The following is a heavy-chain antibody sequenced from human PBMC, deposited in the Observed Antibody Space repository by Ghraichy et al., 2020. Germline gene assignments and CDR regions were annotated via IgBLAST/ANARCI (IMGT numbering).Heavy chain of an antibody. CDR3: ARGSFRVTAAVNALDI. D-gene: IGHD6-13*01. Sequence: SETLSLTCTVSGDSISTYYWSWIRQPPGKGLEYIGYIYYSENTNYNPSLKSRVTMSLNTYKNQFSLKLSSVTAADTAVYYCARGSFRVTAAVNALDIWGQGTMVTGSS. CDR1: GDSISTYY. V-gene: IGHV4-59*08. CDR2: IYYSENT. J-gene: IGHJ3*02.